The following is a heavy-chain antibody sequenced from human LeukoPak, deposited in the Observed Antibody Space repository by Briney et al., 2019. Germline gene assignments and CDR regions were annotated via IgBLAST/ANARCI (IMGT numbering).Heavy chain of an antibody. D-gene: IGHD3-22*01. CDR3: ARESKSYDGSGYYHDY. V-gene: IGHV4-4*07. CDR2: IYNSGST. Sequence: SETLSLTCSVSGDSIRNYFWSWIRQPAGKGLEWIGRIYNSGSTDYNPSLRSRVTMSVDTSRNQFSLKLTSVTAADTAVYYCARESKSYDGSGYYHDYWGQGTLVTVSS. CDR1: GDSIRNYF. J-gene: IGHJ4*02.